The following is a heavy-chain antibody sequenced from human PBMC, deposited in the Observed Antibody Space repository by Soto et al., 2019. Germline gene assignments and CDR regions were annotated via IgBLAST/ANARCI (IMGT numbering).Heavy chain of an antibody. J-gene: IGHJ4*02. D-gene: IGHD2-15*01. CDR1: GGTFSSYA. CDR2: IIPIFGTA. V-gene: IGHV1-69*13. Sequence: SVKVSCKASGGTFSSYAISWVRQAPGQELEWMGGIIPIFGTANYAQKFQGRVTITADESTSTAYMELSSLRSEDTAVYYCARGRRGNPFKYCSGGSCYLPSPALDYWGQGTLVTVSS. CDR3: ARGRRGNPFKYCSGGSCYLPSPALDY.